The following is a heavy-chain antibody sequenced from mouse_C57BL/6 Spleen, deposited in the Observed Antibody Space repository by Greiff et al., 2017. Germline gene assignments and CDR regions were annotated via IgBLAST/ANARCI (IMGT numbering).Heavy chain of an antibody. CDR2: IRNKANNHAT. J-gene: IGHJ3*01. V-gene: IGHV6-6*01. CDR3: TLYYGSSYPWFAY. CDR1: GFTFSDAW. D-gene: IGHD1-1*01. Sequence: EVMLVESGGGLVQPGGSMKLSCAASGFTFSDAWMDWVRQSPEKGLEWVAEIRNKANNHATYYAESVKGRFTISRDDSKSSVYLQMNSLRAEDTGIYYCTLYYGSSYPWFAYWGQGTLVTVSA.